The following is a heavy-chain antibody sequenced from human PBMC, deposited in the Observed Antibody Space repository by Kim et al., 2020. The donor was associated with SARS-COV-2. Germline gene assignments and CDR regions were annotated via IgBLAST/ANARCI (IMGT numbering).Heavy chain of an antibody. D-gene: IGHD6-6*01. CDR1: GFTFSSYT. J-gene: IGHJ6*02. Sequence: GESLKMSCAASGFTFSSYTMNWVRQAPGKGLEWVSSISSSSSYIYYSDSVKGRFTISRDKAKNSLYLQMNSLRAEDTAVYYCAKGSSSGYYYYYGMDVWGQGTTVTVSS. CDR2: ISSSSSYI. V-gene: IGHV3-21*01. CDR3: AKGSSSGYYYYYGMDV.